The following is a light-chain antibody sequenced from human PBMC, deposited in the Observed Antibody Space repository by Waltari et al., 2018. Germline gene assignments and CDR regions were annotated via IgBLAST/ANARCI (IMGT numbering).Light chain of an antibody. CDR2: YVI. CDR3: SSYTSFSTFYV. J-gene: IGLJ1*01. CDR1: SSDVGGYPY. V-gene: IGLV2-14*03. Sequence: QSALTQPASVSGSPGQSITISCTGTSSDVGGYPYVSWYQHHPGKAPKLMIHYVIKRPSGVSNLFSGSKSGNTASLTISGLQAEDEADYYCSSYTSFSTFYVFGTGTNVTVL.